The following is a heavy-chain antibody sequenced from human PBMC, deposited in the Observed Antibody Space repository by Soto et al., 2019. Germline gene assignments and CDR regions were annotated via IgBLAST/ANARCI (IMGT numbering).Heavy chain of an antibody. V-gene: IGHV1-18*01. CDR1: GYTFTSYG. CDR3: ARDGYCSSRRCFGL. Sequence: QVQLVQSGAEVKKPGASVKVSCKASGYTFTSYGITWVRQAPGQGLEWMGWISANNGNTNYAQKFQGRVTMTTDTGNSTAYREQGGLRPDNRGVYYCARDGYCSSRRCFGLWGRGTLVNVFS. D-gene: IGHD2-2*01. J-gene: IGHJ2*01. CDR2: ISANNGNT.